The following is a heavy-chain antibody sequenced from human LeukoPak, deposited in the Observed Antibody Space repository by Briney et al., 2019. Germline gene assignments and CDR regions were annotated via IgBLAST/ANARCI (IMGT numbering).Heavy chain of an antibody. CDR3: AREGILTGYYLQGRNFDY. CDR2: IYPCDSDT. Sequence: GESLKISCKGSGYSITSYWNGWVRQMPGKCLEWMGNIYPCDSDTRYSPSFQGQVTISADKSISTAYLQWSSLKASDTAMYYCAREGILTGYYLQGRNFDYWGQGTLVTVSS. D-gene: IGHD3-9*01. CDR1: GYSITSYW. V-gene: IGHV5-51*01. J-gene: IGHJ4*02.